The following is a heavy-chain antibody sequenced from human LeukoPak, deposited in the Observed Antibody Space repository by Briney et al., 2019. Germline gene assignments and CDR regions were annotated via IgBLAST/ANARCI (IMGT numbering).Heavy chain of an antibody. J-gene: IGHJ4*02. D-gene: IGHD3-9*01. Sequence: GGSLRLSCAASGFTVSSNYISWVRQAPGKGLGWVSVIYSGGSTYYADSVKGRFTISRDNSKNTLYLQMNSLRAEDTAVYYCARGPRYFDWLLYNDYWGQGTLVTVSS. CDR2: IYSGGST. CDR3: ARGPRYFDWLLYNDY. CDR1: GFTVSSNY. V-gene: IGHV3-66*01.